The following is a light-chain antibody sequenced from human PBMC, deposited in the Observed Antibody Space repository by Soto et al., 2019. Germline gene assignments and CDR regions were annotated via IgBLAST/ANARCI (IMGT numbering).Light chain of an antibody. V-gene: IGKV3-15*01. CDR1: QSVSNS. CDR2: GAS. CDR3: QQYDKWPPIT. Sequence: EIVMTQSPATLSVSPGERATLSCMASQSVSNSLAWYQQKPGQAPSLLIYGASTRATGIPARFSGSGSGTEFTLIISSLQSEDSAVYYCQQYDKWPPITVGQGTRLEI. J-gene: IGKJ5*01.